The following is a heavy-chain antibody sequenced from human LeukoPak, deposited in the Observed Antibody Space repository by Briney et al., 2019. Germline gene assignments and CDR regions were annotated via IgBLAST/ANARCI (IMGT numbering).Heavy chain of an antibody. D-gene: IGHD5-18*01. CDR2: ISYDGSNK. Sequence: PGRSLRLSCAASGFTFSSYAMHWVRQAPGKGLEWVAVISYDGSNKYYADSVKGRFTISRDNSKNTLYLQMNSLGAEDTAVYYCARDRGYSYGYGDYWGQGTLVTVSS. CDR1: GFTFSSYA. CDR3: ARDRGYSYGYGDY. J-gene: IGHJ4*02. V-gene: IGHV3-30*04.